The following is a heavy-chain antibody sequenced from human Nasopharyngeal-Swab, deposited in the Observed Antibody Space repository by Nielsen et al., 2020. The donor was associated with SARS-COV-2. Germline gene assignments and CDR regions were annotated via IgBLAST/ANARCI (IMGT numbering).Heavy chain of an antibody. CDR3: TKATSLYYYDSSGYRPWYCDY. Sequence: SLKISCAASGFTFDDYAMHWVRQAPGKGLEWISGINWNGGRIGYAESVKGRFTISRDNAKKSLYLQMNSLRPEDTALYYCTKATSLYYYDSSGYRPWYCDYWGQGTLVTVSS. V-gene: IGHV3-9*01. CDR2: INWNGGRI. J-gene: IGHJ4*02. CDR1: GFTFDDYA. D-gene: IGHD3-22*01.